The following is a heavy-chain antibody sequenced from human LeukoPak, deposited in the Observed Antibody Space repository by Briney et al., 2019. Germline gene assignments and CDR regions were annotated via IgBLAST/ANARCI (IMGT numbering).Heavy chain of an antibody. CDR1: GFSFSDYY. D-gene: IGHD2-15*01. CDR3: ARDSGGGSYYFDY. CDR2: ISSSGSTI. J-gene: IGHJ4*02. Sequence: GGSLRLSCAASGFSFSDYYMSWIRQAPGKGLEWVSYISSSGSTIYYADSVKGRFPISRDNAKNSLYLQMNSLRAEDTAVYYCARDSGGGSYYFDYWGQGTLVTVSS. V-gene: IGHV3-11*01.